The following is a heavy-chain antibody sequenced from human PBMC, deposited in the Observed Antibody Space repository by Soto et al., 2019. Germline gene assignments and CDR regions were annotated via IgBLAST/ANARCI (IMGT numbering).Heavy chain of an antibody. Sequence: GGSLRLSCAASGFTFSSYSMNWVRQAPGKGLEWVSYISSSTGGSTTIHYADSVKGRFTISRDNAKNSLYLQMNSLRDDDTAGYYCARFGSTTIDYWGQGTLVTVSS. V-gene: IGHV3-48*02. CDR2: ISSSTGGSTTI. D-gene: IGHD1-1*01. CDR1: GFTFSSYS. CDR3: ARFGSTTIDY. J-gene: IGHJ4*02.